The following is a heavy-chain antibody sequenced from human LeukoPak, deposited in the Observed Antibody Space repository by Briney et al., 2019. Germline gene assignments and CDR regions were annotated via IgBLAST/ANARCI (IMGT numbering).Heavy chain of an antibody. D-gene: IGHD3-9*01. V-gene: IGHV3-21*01. CDR2: ISSTDAGT. Sequence: PGGSLRLSCAASGFSLSSYAMSWVRQAPGKGLEWVSAISSTDAGTYHADSVKGRFTISRDNAKNSLYLQMNSLRAEDTAVYYCARGVELTGYSDYWGRGTLVTVSS. CDR1: GFSLSSYA. CDR3: ARGVELTGYSDY. J-gene: IGHJ4*02.